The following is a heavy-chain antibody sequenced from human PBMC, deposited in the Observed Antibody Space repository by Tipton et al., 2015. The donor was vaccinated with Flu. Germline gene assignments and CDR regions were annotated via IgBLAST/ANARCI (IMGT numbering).Heavy chain of an antibody. CDR2: INWNGGTT. CDR3: ARDRTRLASPLDY. CDR1: GFTFDDYG. V-gene: IGHV3-20*04. J-gene: IGHJ4*02. Sequence: GSLRLSCAASGFTFDDYGMSWARQAPGKGLEWVSGINWNGGTTGYADSVKGRFIISRDNAKNSLSLQMNSLRAEDTALYFCARDRTRLASPLDYWGQGTLVTVSS. D-gene: IGHD3-16*01.